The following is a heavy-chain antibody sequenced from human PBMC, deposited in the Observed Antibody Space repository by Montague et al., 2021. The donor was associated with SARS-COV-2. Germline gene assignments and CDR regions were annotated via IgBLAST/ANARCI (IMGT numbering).Heavy chain of an antibody. CDR3: ARDTRLKLWFDRDYYYGMDV. D-gene: IGHD3-10*01. CDR2: TYYRSKWYN. V-gene: IGHV6-1*01. Sequence: CAISGDSVSSNSAAWNWIRQSPSKGLEWLGRTYYRSKWYNDYAVSVKSRITINPDTSKNQFSLQLNSVTPEDTAVYYCARDTRLKLWFDRDYYYGMDVWGQGTTVTVSS. CDR1: GDSVSSNSAA. J-gene: IGHJ6*02.